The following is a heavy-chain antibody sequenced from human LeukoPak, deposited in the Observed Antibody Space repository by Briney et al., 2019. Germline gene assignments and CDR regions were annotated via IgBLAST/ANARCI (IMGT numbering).Heavy chain of an antibody. CDR2: ISDSGGST. V-gene: IGHV3-23*01. D-gene: IGHD3-16*01. CDR1: GITLSNYG. CDR3: AKDFPGFGNWFDP. J-gene: IGHJ5*02. Sequence: GGSLRLSCAVSGITLSNYGMSWVRQAPGKGLEWVAGISDSGGSTNYADSVKGRFTISRDNSKNTLYLQMNSLRAEDTAVYYCAKDFPGFGNWFDPWGQGTLVTVSS.